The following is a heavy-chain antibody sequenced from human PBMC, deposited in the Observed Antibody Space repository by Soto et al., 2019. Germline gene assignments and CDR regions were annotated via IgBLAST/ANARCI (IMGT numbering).Heavy chain of an antibody. CDR1: GYTLTSYY. CDR3: ARADYGDYFDY. J-gene: IGHJ4*02. V-gene: IGHV1-46*03. Sequence: ASVKVSCKASGYTLTSYYMHWVRQAPGQGLEWMGIINPSGGSTSYAQKFQGRVTMTRDTSTSTVYMELSSLRSEDTAVYYCARADYGDYFDYWGQGTLVTVSS. D-gene: IGHD4-17*01. CDR2: INPSGGST.